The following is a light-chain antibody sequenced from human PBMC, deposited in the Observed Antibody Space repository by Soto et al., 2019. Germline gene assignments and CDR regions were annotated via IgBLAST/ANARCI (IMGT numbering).Light chain of an antibody. CDR2: YDS. CDR3: QVWDSNSDHPV. CDR1: NIGGKS. V-gene: IGLV3-21*01. J-gene: IGLJ2*01. Sequence: SYELTQPPSVSVAPGETARLTCGGNNIGGKSVHWYHQKPGQAPVLVIYYDSDRPSGIPERFSGSNSGNTATLTITRVEAGDEADYYCQVWDSNSDHPVFGGGTKLTVL.